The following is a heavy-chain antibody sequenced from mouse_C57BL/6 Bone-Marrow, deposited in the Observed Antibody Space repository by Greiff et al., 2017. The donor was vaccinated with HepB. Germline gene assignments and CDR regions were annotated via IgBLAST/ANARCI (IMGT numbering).Heavy chain of an antibody. Sequence: QVQLQQSGAELVKPGASVKLSCKASGYTFTDYEMHWVKQTPVHGLEWIGAIDPETGGTAYNQKFKGKAILTADKSSSTAYMELRSLTSEDSAVYYCTTGYDGAGWGQGTLVTVSA. D-gene: IGHD2-2*01. CDR1: GYTFTDYE. CDR2: IDPETGGT. CDR3: TTGYDGAG. V-gene: IGHV1-15*01. J-gene: IGHJ3*01.